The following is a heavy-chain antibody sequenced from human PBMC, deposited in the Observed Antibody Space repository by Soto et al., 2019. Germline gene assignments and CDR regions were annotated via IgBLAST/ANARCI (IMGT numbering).Heavy chain of an antibody. Sequence: PGGSLRLSCAASGFTFSSYGMHWVRQAPGKGLEWVAVIWYDGSNKYYADSVKGRFTISRDNTKNTLYLQRNSLRAEDTAVYYCARDSRYYDCWSGYYDNWFDPWGQGTLVTVSS. CDR2: IWYDGSNK. V-gene: IGHV3-33*01. CDR3: ARDSRYYDCWSGYYDNWFDP. CDR1: GFTFSSYG. D-gene: IGHD3-3*01. J-gene: IGHJ5*02.